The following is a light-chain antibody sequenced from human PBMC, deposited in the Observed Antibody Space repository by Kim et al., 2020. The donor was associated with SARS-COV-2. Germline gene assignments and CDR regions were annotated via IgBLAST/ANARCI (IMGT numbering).Light chain of an antibody. V-gene: IGLV3-1*01. CDR2: KDS. CDR1: KLGDKY. J-gene: IGLJ2*01. Sequence: SYELTQPPSVSVSPGQTASIICSGDKLGDKYASWFQQKPGQSPVLVIYKDSKRPSGIPERFSGSKSGNTATLTISGTQAMDEADYYCQAWDSSTVVFGGGTQLTVL. CDR3: QAWDSSTVV.